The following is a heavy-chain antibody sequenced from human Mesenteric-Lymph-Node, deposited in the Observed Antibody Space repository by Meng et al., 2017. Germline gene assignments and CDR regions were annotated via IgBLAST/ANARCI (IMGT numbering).Heavy chain of an antibody. CDR1: GFTFSSYA. V-gene: IGHV3-23*01. J-gene: IGHJ4*02. CDR3: TPLIAASTVRYLDY. D-gene: IGHD4-17*01. CDR2: INGSGGVT. Sequence: GESLKISCAASGFTFSSYAMSWVRQAPGKGLEWVSGINGSGGVTHDADSVKGRFTISRDNSKNTLYLQMDSLRAEDTAVYYCTPLIAASTVRYLDYWGQGTLVTVSS.